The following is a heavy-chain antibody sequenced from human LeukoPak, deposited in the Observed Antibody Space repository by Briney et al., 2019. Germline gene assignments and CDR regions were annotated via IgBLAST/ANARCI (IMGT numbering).Heavy chain of an antibody. CDR2: IHDTGST. Sequence: PSETLSLTCSVSGGSLSSHYWSWIRQPPGKGLELIGHIHDTGSTFYNPSLRGRVTISLDTSNNQFSLKLTSMTAADTAVYYCARFSSGCSTSSCYLTYWGQRTLVTLS. CDR1: GGSLSSHY. CDR3: ARFSSGCSTSSCYLTY. V-gene: IGHV4-59*11. J-gene: IGHJ4*02. D-gene: IGHD2-2*01.